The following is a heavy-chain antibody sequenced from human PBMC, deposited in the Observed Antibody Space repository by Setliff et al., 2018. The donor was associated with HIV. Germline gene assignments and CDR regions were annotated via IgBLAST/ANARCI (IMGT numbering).Heavy chain of an antibody. CDR1: GFPFNNYA. CDR2: ISGSTGST. D-gene: IGHD6-13*01. V-gene: IGHV3-23*01. Sequence: SLRLSCAASGFPFNNYAMSWVRQAPGKGLEWVSAISGSTGSTYYADSVKGRFTISRDNSKNTLYLQMNSLRAEDTAVYYCAKGRAGYSFDYWGQGTLVTVSS. J-gene: IGHJ4*02. CDR3: AKGRAGYSFDY.